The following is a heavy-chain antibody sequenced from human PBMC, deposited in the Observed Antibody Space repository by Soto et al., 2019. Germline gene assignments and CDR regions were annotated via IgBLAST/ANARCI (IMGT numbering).Heavy chain of an antibody. CDR2: ISWNSGSI. V-gene: IGHV3-9*01. D-gene: IGHD4-17*01. J-gene: IGHJ1*01. CDR3: AKVSPYGDYAYFQH. Sequence: GGSLRLSCAVSGFTFGSSAMRWVRRAPGKGLEWVSGISWNSGSIGYADSVRGRFTISRDNAKNSLYLQMNSLRAEDTALYYCAKVSPYGDYAYFQHWGQGTLVTVSS. CDR1: GFTFGSSA.